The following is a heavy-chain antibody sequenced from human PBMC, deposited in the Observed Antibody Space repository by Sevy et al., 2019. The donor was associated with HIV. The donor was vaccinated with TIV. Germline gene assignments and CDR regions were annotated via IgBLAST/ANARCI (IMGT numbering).Heavy chain of an antibody. V-gene: IGHV1-69*13. CDR1: GGTFSSYA. J-gene: IGHJ6*02. D-gene: IGHD2-2*01. Sequence: ASVKVSCKASGGTFSSYAISWVRQAPGQGLEWMGGIIPIFGTANYAQKFQGRVTITADESTSTAYMELSSLRSEDTAGYYCARVRFAYCSSTSCYDYYYGMDVWGQGTTVTVSS. CDR2: IIPIFGTA. CDR3: ARVRFAYCSSTSCYDYYYGMDV.